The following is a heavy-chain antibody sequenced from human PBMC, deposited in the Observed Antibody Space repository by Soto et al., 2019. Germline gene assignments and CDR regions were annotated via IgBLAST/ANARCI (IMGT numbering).Heavy chain of an antibody. J-gene: IGHJ6*02. CDR3: ARAFYGDYAARYYGMDV. CDR2: IYHSGTT. V-gene: IGHV4-38-2*01. D-gene: IGHD4-17*01. Sequence: SETLSLTCAVSGYSIGNTYYWGWIRQPPGKGLEWIGNIYHSGTTYYNPSLESRVTISVDTSNNQFSLKLSSVTAADTAVYYCARAFYGDYAARYYGMDVWGQGTTVTVSS. CDR1: GYSIGNTYY.